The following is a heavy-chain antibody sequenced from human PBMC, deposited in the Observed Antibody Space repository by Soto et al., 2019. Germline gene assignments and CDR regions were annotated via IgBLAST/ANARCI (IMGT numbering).Heavy chain of an antibody. J-gene: IGHJ4*02. D-gene: IGHD5-12*01. CDR2: ISYDGSNK. CDR3: AKEPKILVVATNFDY. V-gene: IGHV3-30*18. CDR1: GFTFSSYG. Sequence: QVQLVESGGGVVQPGRSLRLSCAASGFTFSSYGMHWVRQAPGKGLEWVAVISYDGSNKYYADSVKGRFTISRDNYKNTLYLQMNSLRAEDTAVYYCAKEPKILVVATNFDYWGQGTLVTVSS.